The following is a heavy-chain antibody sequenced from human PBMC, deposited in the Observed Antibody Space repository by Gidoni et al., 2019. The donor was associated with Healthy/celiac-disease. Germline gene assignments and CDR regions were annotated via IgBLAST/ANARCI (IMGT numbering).Heavy chain of an antibody. CDR2: IYYSGST. Sequence: QLQLQESGPGLVKPSETLSLTCTVSGGSISSSSYSWGWVRQPPGKGLEWIGRIYYSGSTYYNPSLKSRVTISVDTSKNQFSLKLSSVTAADTAVYYCARQQLVGYYYYYYMDVWGKGTTVTVSS. CDR1: GGSISSSSYS. V-gene: IGHV4-39*01. CDR3: ARQQLVGYYYYYYMDV. D-gene: IGHD6-13*01. J-gene: IGHJ6*03.